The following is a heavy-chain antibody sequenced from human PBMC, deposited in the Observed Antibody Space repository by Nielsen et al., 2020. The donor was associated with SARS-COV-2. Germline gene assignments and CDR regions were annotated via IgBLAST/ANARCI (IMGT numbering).Heavy chain of an antibody. J-gene: IGHJ6*03. Sequence: SETLSLTCAVSGGSVSSNDWWTWVRPSPGQGLEWIGAVSHSGSINYNPSLKSRVTLSMDKSKRQFSLRLTSVSAADTAVYFCARGDLVVVPSPILGLGPFFYYFYLDVWGKGTTVIVSS. CDR3: ARGDLVVVPSPILGLGPFFYYFYLDV. CDR2: VSHSGSI. V-gene: IGHV4-4*02. D-gene: IGHD2-2*01. CDR1: GGSVSSNDW.